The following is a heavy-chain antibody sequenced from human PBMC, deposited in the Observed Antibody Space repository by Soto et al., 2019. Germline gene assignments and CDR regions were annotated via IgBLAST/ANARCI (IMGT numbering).Heavy chain of an antibody. CDR3: ARGRGCSSRSCYSNYFDP. CDR1: GGSISSGGFS. J-gene: IGHJ5*02. V-gene: IGHV4-30-2*01. D-gene: IGHD2-2*01. Sequence: QLQLQESGSGLVKPSQTLSLTCAVSGGSISSGGFSWSWIRQPPGKGLEWIAYIYHSGNTYYNPSLKSRVTISVDSSNNQFSLKLSSVTAADTAVYYCARGRGCSSRSCYSNYFDPWGQGTLVTVSS. CDR2: IYHSGNT.